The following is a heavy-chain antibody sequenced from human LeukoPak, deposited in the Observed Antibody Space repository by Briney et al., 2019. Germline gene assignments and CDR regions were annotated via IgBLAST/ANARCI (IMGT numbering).Heavy chain of an antibody. D-gene: IGHD3-22*01. J-gene: IGHJ6*02. CDR2: ISSTSSYI. Sequence: GGSLRLSCAASGFTFSNYGMNWVRQTPDKGLEWFASISSTSSYIYYTDSVRGRFTISRDNTKNSLYLQMNSLRAEDTAVYYCAHSKTCYYDSSGYFCLYGMDGWGQGTTVTVSS. CDR3: AHSKTCYYDSSGYFCLYGMDG. V-gene: IGHV3-21*01. CDR1: GFTFSNYG.